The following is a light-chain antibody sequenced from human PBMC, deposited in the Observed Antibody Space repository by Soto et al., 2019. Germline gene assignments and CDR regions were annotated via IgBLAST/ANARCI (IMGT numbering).Light chain of an antibody. CDR3: HRYNNWPHT. CDR2: AAS. V-gene: IGKV1-16*01. J-gene: IGKJ2*01. Sequence: DIQMTQSPSSLSASVGARVTITCRASQDISKNLAWYQQIPGKAPKLLIFAASTLQSGVPSRFSASGSGTYFILTVGGLQPEDAAVYYCHRYNNWPHTFGQGTKVDIK. CDR1: QDISKN.